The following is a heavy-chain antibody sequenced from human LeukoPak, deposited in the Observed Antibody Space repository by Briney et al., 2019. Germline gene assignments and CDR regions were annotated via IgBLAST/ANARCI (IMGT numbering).Heavy chain of an antibody. CDR1: GFTFSSYG. D-gene: IGHD2-2*01. Sequence: PGGSLRLSCAASGFTFSSYGMHWVRQAPGKGLEWVAVIWYDGSNKYYADSVKGRFTISRDNSKNTLYLQMNSLRAEDTAVYYCAREIVVVPAAHVYYYYGMDVWGQGTTVTVSS. CDR2: IWYDGSNK. J-gene: IGHJ6*02. CDR3: AREIVVVPAAHVYYYYGMDV. V-gene: IGHV3-33*01.